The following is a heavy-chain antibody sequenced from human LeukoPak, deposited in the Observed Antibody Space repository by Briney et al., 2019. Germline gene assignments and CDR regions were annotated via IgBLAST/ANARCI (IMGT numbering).Heavy chain of an antibody. CDR1: GFTFSSYA. Sequence: GGSLRLSCAASGFTFSSYAMSWVRQAPGKGLEWVSAISGSGGSTYCADSVKGRFTISRDNFKNTLYLQMNSLRAEDTAVYYCAKDYGSGSRLYYYYGMDVWGQGTTVTVSS. J-gene: IGHJ6*02. V-gene: IGHV3-23*01. CDR2: ISGSGGST. CDR3: AKDYGSGSRLYYYYGMDV. D-gene: IGHD3-10*01.